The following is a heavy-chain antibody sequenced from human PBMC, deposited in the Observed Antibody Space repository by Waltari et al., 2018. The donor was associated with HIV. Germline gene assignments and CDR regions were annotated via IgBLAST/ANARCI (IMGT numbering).Heavy chain of an antibody. V-gene: IGHV3-30*01. CDR2: ILFDGSNK. CDR1: GFTSNAAA. CDR3: ARGERFLEWLPKGY. D-gene: IGHD3-3*01. Sequence: QVQLVESGGGVGQPGRSRRLSCAASGFTSNAAARHWVRQAQGTWLECVAVILFDGSNKYYAESLNGRFTISRDNSKNTLYLRMNSLRAEDTAVYYCARGERFLEWLPKGYWGQRTLVTVSS. J-gene: IGHJ4*02.